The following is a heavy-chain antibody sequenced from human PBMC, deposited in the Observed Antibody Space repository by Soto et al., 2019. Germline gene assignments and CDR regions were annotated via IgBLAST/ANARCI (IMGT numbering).Heavy chain of an antibody. V-gene: IGHV4-39*07. Sequence: LSLTCTVSGGSISSSSYYWGWIRQPPGKGLEWIGSIFYSGSTYYNPSLKSRVTISVDTSKNQFSLKLSSVTAADTAVYYCARSGYCTNGVCYTPFDYWGQGTLVTVSS. J-gene: IGHJ4*02. CDR2: IFYSGST. CDR1: GGSISSSSYY. CDR3: ARSGYCTNGVCYTPFDY. D-gene: IGHD2-8*01.